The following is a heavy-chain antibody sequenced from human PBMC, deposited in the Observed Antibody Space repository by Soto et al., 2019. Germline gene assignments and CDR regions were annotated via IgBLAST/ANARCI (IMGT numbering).Heavy chain of an antibody. CDR3: AREDYYDSSGYGVEAFDI. CDR2: IYYSGST. D-gene: IGHD3-22*01. Sequence: SETLSLTCTVSGGSISSYYWSWIRQPPGKGLEWIGYIYYSGSTNYNPSLKSRVTISVDTSKNQFSLKLSSVTAADTAVYYCAREDYYDSSGYGVEAFDIWGQGTMVTVSS. CDR1: GGSISSYY. V-gene: IGHV4-59*01. J-gene: IGHJ3*02.